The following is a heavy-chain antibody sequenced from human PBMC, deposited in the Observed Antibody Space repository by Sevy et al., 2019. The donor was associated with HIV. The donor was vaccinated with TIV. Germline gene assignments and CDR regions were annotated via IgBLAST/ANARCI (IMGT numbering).Heavy chain of an antibody. CDR3: AKGYCSGGSCPRDYYYYGMDV. Sequence: GGSLRLSCAASGFTFSSYAMNWVRQAPGKGLEWVSSISGSGRSTYYADSVEGRFTISRDNSKNTLYLQMNSLRADDMAVYYCAKGYCSGGSCPRDYYYYGMDVWGQGTTVTVSS. V-gene: IGHV3-23*01. J-gene: IGHJ6*02. CDR2: ISGSGRST. D-gene: IGHD2-15*01. CDR1: GFTFSSYA.